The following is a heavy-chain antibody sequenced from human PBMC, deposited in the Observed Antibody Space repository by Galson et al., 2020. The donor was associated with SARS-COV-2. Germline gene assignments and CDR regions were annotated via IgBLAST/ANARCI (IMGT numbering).Heavy chain of an antibody. J-gene: IGHJ6*02. V-gene: IGHV3-23*01. D-gene: IGHD6-19*01. Sequence: TGGSLRLSCAASGFTFSSYAMSWVRQAPGKGLEWVSAISGSGGSPYYADSVKGRFTISRDNSKNTLYLQMNSLRAEDTAVYYCAKDRWVSVAGTGYYYDMDVWGQGTTVTVSS. CDR3: AKDRWVSVAGTGYYYDMDV. CDR2: ISGSGGSP. CDR1: GFTFSSYA.